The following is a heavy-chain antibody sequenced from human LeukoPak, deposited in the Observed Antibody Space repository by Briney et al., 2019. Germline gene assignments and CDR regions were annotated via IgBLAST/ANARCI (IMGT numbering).Heavy chain of an antibody. D-gene: IGHD4-23*01. CDR1: GFTFNNYA. J-gene: IGHJ4*02. CDR2: ISGSGGTT. Sequence: GGSLRLSCAASGFTFNNYAMNWVRQAPGKGLEWVSVISGSGGTTYYADSVKGRFTISRDNSKNTLYLQMNSLRAEDTAVYYCAKNGGTNSEFDYWGQGTLVTVSS. CDR3: AKNGGTNSEFDY. V-gene: IGHV3-23*01.